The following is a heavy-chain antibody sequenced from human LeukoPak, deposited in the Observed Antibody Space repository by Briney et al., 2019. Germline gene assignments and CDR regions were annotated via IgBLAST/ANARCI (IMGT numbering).Heavy chain of an antibody. Sequence: GGSLRLSCAASGFTFSSYWMSWVRQAPGKGLEWVANIKQDGSEKYYVDSVKGRFTISRDNAKNSLYLQMNSLRAEDTAVYYCARGRWRSSSSLGYWGQGTLVTVSS. D-gene: IGHD6-13*01. CDR3: ARGRWRSSSSLGY. V-gene: IGHV3-7*01. CDR2: IKQDGSEK. J-gene: IGHJ4*02. CDR1: GFTFSSYW.